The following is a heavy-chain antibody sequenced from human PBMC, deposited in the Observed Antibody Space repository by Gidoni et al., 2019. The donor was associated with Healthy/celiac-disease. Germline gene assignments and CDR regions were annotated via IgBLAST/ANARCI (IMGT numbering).Heavy chain of an antibody. J-gene: IGHJ6*02. Sequence: QVQLQESGPGLVTPSETLSLTCTVSGGSSSSYYWSWIRQPPGKGLGWIGYNYYSGSTNYHPSLKSRVTISVDTSKNQFSLKLSSVTAADTAVYYCARDRHNYDILTGYYPRGGMDVWGQGTTVTVSS. D-gene: IGHD3-9*01. CDR3: ARDRHNYDILTGYYPRGGMDV. CDR2: NYYSGST. CDR1: GGSSSSYY. V-gene: IGHV4-59*01.